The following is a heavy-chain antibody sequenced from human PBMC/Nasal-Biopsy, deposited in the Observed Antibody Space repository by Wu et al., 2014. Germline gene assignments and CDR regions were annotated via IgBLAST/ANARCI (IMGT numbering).Heavy chain of an antibody. Sequence: AASGYPFSSYWMNWVRQAPGKGLEWVANIKQDGSQTYYVDSVKGRFTISRDNAKNSLYLQMNSLRDEDTAVYYCAKSRAVAGTGFDYWGRGTLVTVSS. CDR3: AKSRAVAGTGFDY. J-gene: IGHJ4*02. CDR1: GYPFSSYW. V-gene: IGHV3-7*01. CDR2: IKQDGSQT. D-gene: IGHD6-19*01.